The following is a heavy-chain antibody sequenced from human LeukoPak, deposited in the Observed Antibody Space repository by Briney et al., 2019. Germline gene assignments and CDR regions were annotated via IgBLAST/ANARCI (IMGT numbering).Heavy chain of an antibody. J-gene: IGHJ5*02. CDR1: GFTFSSYE. CDR2: ISSSGSTI. D-gene: IGHD4-17*01. CDR3: ARDDYGDYEPPPRFDP. V-gene: IGHV3-48*03. Sequence: PGGSLRLSCAASGFTFSSYEMNWVRQAPGKGLEWVSYISSSGSTIYYADSVKGRFTISRDNAKNSLYLQMNSLRAEDTAVYYCARDDYGDYEPPPRFDPWGQGTLVTVSS.